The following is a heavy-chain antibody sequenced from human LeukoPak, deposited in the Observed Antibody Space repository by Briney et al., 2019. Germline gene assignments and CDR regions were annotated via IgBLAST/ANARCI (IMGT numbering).Heavy chain of an antibody. D-gene: IGHD6-19*01. CDR3: VRDVRAPVTGVFDY. Sequence: GGSLRLSCAASGFTFSSYAMSWVRQAPGKGLEWVSGISGSGGSPYYADSVKRRFSISRDNYKNTLFLQMNSLRADDTAVYYCVRDVRAPVTGVFDYWGQGTLVTVSP. CDR2: ISGSGGSP. CDR1: GFTFSSYA. J-gene: IGHJ4*02. V-gene: IGHV3-23*01.